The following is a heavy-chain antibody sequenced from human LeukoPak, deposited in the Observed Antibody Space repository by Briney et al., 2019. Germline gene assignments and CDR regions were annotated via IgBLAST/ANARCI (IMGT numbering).Heavy chain of an antibody. D-gene: IGHD4-23*01. V-gene: IGHV4-39*07. J-gene: IGHJ4*02. CDR3: ARDRIAYGGNRYFDY. Sequence: SETLSLTCTVSGGSITSSNYYWGWIRQPPGKGLEWIGSVYYSGATFYNPSLKSRVIISGDTSKNQFSLKLSSVTAADTAVYYCARDRIAYGGNRYFDYWGQGTLVTVSS. CDR2: VYYSGAT. CDR1: GGSITSSNYY.